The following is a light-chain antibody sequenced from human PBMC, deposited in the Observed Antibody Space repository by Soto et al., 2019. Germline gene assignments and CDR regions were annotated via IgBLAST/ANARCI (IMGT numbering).Light chain of an antibody. CDR3: QQRNSYPRT. Sequence: DILLTQSPSFLSASVGDRVTITCRASQGINIFLAWFQQKLGKAPNLLISAASTLQSGVPSMFSGSGSETEFTLTITSLQPEDSATYYFQQRNSYPRTFGQGTKVEIK. V-gene: IGKV1-9*01. CDR1: QGINIF. CDR2: AAS. J-gene: IGKJ2*01.